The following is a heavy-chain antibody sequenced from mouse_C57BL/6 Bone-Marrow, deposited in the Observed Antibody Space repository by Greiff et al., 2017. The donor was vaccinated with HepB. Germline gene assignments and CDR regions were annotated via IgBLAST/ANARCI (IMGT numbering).Heavy chain of an antibody. J-gene: IGHJ3*01. V-gene: IGHV5-6*01. CDR1: GFTFSSYG. CDR2: ISSGGSYT. CDR3: ARYDGYYKDWFAY. Sequence: DVQLVESGGDLVKPGGSLKLSCAASGFTFSSYGMSWVRQTPDKRLEWVATISSGGSYTYYPDSVKGRFTIARDNAKNTLYLQMSSLKSEDTAMYYCARYDGYYKDWFAYWGQGTLVTVSA. D-gene: IGHD2-3*01.